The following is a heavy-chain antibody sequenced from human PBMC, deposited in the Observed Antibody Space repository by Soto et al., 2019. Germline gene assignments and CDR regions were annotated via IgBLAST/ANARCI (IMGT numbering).Heavy chain of an antibody. J-gene: IGHJ4*02. CDR1: GFTFRNQD. CDR2: ISGRGGVT. CDR3: AKDRQFRSYYESAGHYND. V-gene: IGHV3-23*01. D-gene: IGHD3-22*01. Sequence: EVQLLESGGGLVQPGGSLRLTCVGSGFTFRNQDMRWVRQAPGKGLEWVSGISGRGGVTYYADSVKGRFTISRDNSKNTLYVQMNNLIANDTAVYYCAKDRQFRSYYESAGHYNDWGQGTLVTVSS.